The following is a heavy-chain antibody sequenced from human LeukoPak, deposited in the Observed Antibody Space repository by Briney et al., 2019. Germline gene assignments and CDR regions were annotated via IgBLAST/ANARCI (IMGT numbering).Heavy chain of an antibody. CDR2: ISGSGGST. CDR1: GFTFSSYA. CDR3: AKDGQTPYYYYGMDV. Sequence: GGSLRLSCAASGFTFSSYAMSWVRQAPGKGLEWVSAISGSGGSTYYADSVKGRFTISRDNAKNTLYLQMNSLRAEDTAVYYCAKDGQTPYYYYGMDVWGQGTTVTVSS. V-gene: IGHV3-23*01. J-gene: IGHJ6*02.